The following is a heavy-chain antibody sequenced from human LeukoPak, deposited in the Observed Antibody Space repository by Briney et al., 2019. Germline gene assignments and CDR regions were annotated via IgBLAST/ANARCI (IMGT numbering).Heavy chain of an antibody. CDR2: IYYSGST. J-gene: IGHJ4*02. CDR3: ASFSTTVTTYYFDY. CDR1: GGSISSYY. Sequence: PSETLSLTCTVSGGSISSYYWSWIRQPPGKGLEWIGYIYYSGSTNYNPSLKSRVTISVDTSKNQFSLKLSSVTAADTAAYYCASFSTTVTTYYFDYWGQGTLVTVSS. V-gene: IGHV4-59*08. D-gene: IGHD4-17*01.